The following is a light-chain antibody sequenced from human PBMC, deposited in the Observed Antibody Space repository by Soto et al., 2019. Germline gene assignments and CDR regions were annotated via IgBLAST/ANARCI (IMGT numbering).Light chain of an antibody. Sequence: QSVLNQPPSASGTPGQRVTISCSGSTSNIVSNTVSWYQQLPGTAPKLLIYGNNQRPSGVPDRFSGSKSGTSASLAISGLQSEDEADYYCAAWDDSLNGVVFGGGTKVTVL. CDR3: AAWDDSLNGVV. J-gene: IGLJ2*01. CDR2: GNN. CDR1: TSNIVSNT. V-gene: IGLV1-44*01.